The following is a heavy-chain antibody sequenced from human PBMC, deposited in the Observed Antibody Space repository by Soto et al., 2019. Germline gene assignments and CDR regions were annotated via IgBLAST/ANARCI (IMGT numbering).Heavy chain of an antibody. D-gene: IGHD5-12*01. J-gene: IGHJ6*03. CDR3: ARRPLGYGYYYYFYIYI. Sequence: SETLSLTCTVSGGSISSYYWSWIRQPLGKGLEWIGYIYYSGSTNYNPSIKSRVTISVDTSTNQFSLKPRSVTAADTAVYYCARRPLGYGYYYYFYIYIWVKGTTLTISS. V-gene: IGHV4-59*08. CDR2: IYYSGST. CDR1: GGSISSYY.